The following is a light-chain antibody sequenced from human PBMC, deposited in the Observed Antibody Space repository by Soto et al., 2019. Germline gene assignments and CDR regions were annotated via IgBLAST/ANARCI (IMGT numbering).Light chain of an antibody. CDR2: MAS. Sequence: DIQMTQSPSTLSAFVGDRVTITCRASQSISTWLAWYQQKPGKAPKLLIYMASSLEAGVPSRFSGSGSGTEFSLTIDGLQPDDFATYFCQQYSSYNSFGQGTKVEIK. V-gene: IGKV1-5*03. CDR1: QSISTW. CDR3: QQYSSYNS. J-gene: IGKJ2*03.